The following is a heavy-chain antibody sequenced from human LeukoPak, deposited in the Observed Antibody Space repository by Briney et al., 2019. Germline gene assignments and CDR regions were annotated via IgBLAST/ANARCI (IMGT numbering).Heavy chain of an antibody. CDR3: ARDNSVGDNAWWFDP. CDR2: INPSGGST. V-gene: IGHV1-46*01. Sequence: GASVKVSCKASGYIFTSYNIYWVRQAPGQGLEWMGIINPSGGSTNYAQKFQGRVTMTRDTSTSTVYMELSSLRSEDTAVYYCARDNSVGDNAWWFDPWGQGTLVTVSS. J-gene: IGHJ5*02. CDR1: GYIFTSYN. D-gene: IGHD1-26*01.